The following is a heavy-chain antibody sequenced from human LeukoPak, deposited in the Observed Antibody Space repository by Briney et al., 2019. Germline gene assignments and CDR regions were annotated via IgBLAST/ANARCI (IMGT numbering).Heavy chain of an antibody. CDR3: AKEDRNDYDYIWGSYRSAPDI. J-gene: IGHJ3*02. D-gene: IGHD3-16*02. Sequence: PGGSLRLSCAASGFTVSSNYMSWVRQAPGKGLEWVSAISGSGGSTYYADSVKGRFTISRGNSKNTLYLQMNSLRAEDTAVYYCAKEDRNDYDYIWGSYRSAPDIWGQGTMVTVSS. CDR2: ISGSGGST. CDR1: GFTVSSNY. V-gene: IGHV3-23*01.